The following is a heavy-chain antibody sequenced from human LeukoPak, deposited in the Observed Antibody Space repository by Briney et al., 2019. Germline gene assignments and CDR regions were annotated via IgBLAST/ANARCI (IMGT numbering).Heavy chain of an antibody. J-gene: IGHJ4*02. V-gene: IGHV3-23*01. CDR3: AKLGVQLWLRVSDY. Sequence: GGSLRLSCAASGFTFSSYAMGWVRQAPGKGLEWVSAISGSGGSTYYADSVKGRFTISRDNSKNTLYLQMNSLRAEDTAVYYCAKLGVQLWLRVSDYWGQGTLVTVSS. CDR1: GFTFSSYA. D-gene: IGHD5-18*01. CDR2: ISGSGGST.